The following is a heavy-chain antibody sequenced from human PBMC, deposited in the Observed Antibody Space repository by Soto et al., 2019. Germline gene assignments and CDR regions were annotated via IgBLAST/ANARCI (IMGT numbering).Heavy chain of an antibody. J-gene: IGHJ1*01. V-gene: IGHV3-30*18. Sequence: QVQLVESGGGVVQPGRSLRLSCAASGFTFSSYGMHWVRQAPGKGLEWVAVISCDGSNKYYADSVKGRFTISRDNSKNTLYLQMNSLRAEDTAVYYCAKDGLFDYGDFLRIPRRKYFQHWGQGTLVTVSS. CDR1: GFTFSSYG. CDR2: ISCDGSNK. D-gene: IGHD4-17*01. CDR3: AKDGLFDYGDFLRIPRRKYFQH.